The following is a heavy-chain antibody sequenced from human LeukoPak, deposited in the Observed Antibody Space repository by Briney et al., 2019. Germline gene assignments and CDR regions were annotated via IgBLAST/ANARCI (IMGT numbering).Heavy chain of an antibody. CDR1: GFTFSSYW. CDR2: ILSDGPNT. Sequence: GSLRLSCAASGFTFSSYWMHWVRQAPGKGLVWVSRILSDGPNTNYADSVKGRFTISRDNAKNTLYLQMNSLGAEDTAVYYCARISYHSSGYFDYWGQGTLVTVSS. CDR3: ARISYHSSGYFDY. J-gene: IGHJ4*02. D-gene: IGHD3-22*01. V-gene: IGHV3-74*01.